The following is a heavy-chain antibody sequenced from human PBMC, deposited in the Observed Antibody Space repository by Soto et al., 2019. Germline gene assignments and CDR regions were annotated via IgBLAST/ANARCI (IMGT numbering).Heavy chain of an antibody. Sequence: GSLRLSCAASGLTFSDYYMSWIRQAPGKGLEWVSYISSSGSTIYYADSVKGRFTISRDNAKNSLYLQMNSLRAEDTAVYSCARERPSSYYGSGRFDYWGQGTLVTVSS. CDR1: GLTFSDYY. CDR2: ISSSGSTI. V-gene: IGHV3-11*01. CDR3: ARERPSSYYGSGRFDY. J-gene: IGHJ4*02. D-gene: IGHD3-10*01.